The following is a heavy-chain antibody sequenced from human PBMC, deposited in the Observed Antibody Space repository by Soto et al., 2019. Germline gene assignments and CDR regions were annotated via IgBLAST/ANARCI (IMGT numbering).Heavy chain of an antibody. CDR1: GYTFTSYD. J-gene: IGHJ5*02. Sequence: QVQLVQSGAEVKKPGASVKVSCKASGYTFTSYDINWVRQATGQGLEWMGWMNPNSGNTGYAQKFQGRVTMNRNNSISTAYMELSSLRSEDTAVYYCARGLGYCTNGVCYRRGGGYSYGSSVFNWFDPWGQGTLVTVSS. D-gene: IGHD2-8*01. V-gene: IGHV1-8*01. CDR2: MNPNSGNT. CDR3: ARGLGYCTNGVCYRRGGGYSYGSSVFNWFDP.